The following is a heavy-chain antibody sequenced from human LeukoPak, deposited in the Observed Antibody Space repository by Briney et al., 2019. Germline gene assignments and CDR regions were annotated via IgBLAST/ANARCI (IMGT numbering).Heavy chain of an antibody. CDR2: IKQDGSEK. Sequence: PGGSLRLSCAASGFTFSSYWMSWVRQAPGKGLEWVANIKQDGSEKYYVDSVKGRFTISRDNAKKYLYLQMNSLSAEDVALYYCTRSSGWYNYFDYWGQGTLVTVSS. D-gene: IGHD6-19*01. V-gene: IGHV3-7*03. CDR3: TRSSGWYNYFDY. J-gene: IGHJ4*02. CDR1: GFTFSSYW.